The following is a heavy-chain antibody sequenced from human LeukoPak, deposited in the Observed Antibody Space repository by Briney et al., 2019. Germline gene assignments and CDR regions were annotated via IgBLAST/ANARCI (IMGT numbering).Heavy chain of an antibody. CDR2: ISGNGDRT. CDR3: GESLRSSCWYDF. CDR1: GFTFSNYA. D-gene: IGHD6-13*01. J-gene: IGHJ5*01. V-gene: IGHV3-23*01. Sequence: GGSLSLSCAASGFTFSNYAMTWVRQAPGKGLEWVSTISGNGDRTYYAESVRGRFTISRDNSMNTLYLQMNSLRVDDTAVYYCGESLRSSCWYDFWGQGTLVTVSS.